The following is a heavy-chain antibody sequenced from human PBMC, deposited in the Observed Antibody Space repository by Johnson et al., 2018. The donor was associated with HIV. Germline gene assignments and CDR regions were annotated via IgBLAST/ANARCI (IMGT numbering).Heavy chain of an antibody. J-gene: IGHJ3*02. V-gene: IGHV3-30-3*01. CDR3: ARNSGNGLVLRGDAFDM. CDR2: ISYDGSIK. Sequence: QVQLVESGGGLVQPGGSLRLSCAASGFTFSSSAMHWVRQAPGQGLQWVALISYDGSIKYFADSVNGRFTISRDNSKNTLHLQMNSLRPEDTAVYYCARNSGNGLVLRGDAFDMWGQGTMVTVSS. CDR1: GFTFSSSA. D-gene: IGHD2-8*01.